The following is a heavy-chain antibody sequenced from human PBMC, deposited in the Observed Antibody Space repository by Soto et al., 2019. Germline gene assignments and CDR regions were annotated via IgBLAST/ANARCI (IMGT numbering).Heavy chain of an antibody. Sequence: QLQLQESGPGLVKPSETLSLTCTVSGASLTSGLYFWVWIRQPPGKGLEWFGSISYSGTTYFKSSLQSRVTMSVDTSKSHFSLNLTSVTAAETAVYYCASEYSSSPWFDTWGQGTLVTVSS. CDR3: ASEYSSSPWFDT. D-gene: IGHD3-22*01. J-gene: IGHJ5*02. CDR2: ISYSGTT. V-gene: IGHV4-39*02. CDR1: GASLTSGLYF.